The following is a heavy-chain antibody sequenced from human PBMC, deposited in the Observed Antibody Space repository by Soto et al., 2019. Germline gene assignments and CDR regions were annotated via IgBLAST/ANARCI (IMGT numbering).Heavy chain of an antibody. CDR1: GGSFSDFY. CDR2: INHSGDT. Sequence: QVQLQKWGAGLLKPSETLSLTCAVYGGSFSDFYWNWIRQSPGKGLEWIGEINHSGDTNYNPSLKSRVTISVDTSKNQFSLQLNSLTATVTAVYYCAQRTLTNWFDPWGQGTPLTVSP. J-gene: IGHJ5*02. D-gene: IGHD4-4*01. V-gene: IGHV4-34*01. CDR3: AQRTLTNWFDP.